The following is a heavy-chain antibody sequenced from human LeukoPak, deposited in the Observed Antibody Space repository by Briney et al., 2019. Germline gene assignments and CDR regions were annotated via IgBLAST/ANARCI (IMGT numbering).Heavy chain of an antibody. CDR1: GYTFTNYY. J-gene: IGHJ4*02. CDR2: INPNSGDT. D-gene: IGHD3-16*01. CDR3: ARVVSGGVIWAY. Sequence: GASVKVCCKASGYTFTNYYIHWGRQAPGQGLELVGWINPNSGDTNYAQKLQGRVTMTRDTSIITAFMELSRLTSDDTAVYYCARVVSGGVIWAYWGQGTLVTVSS. V-gene: IGHV1-2*02.